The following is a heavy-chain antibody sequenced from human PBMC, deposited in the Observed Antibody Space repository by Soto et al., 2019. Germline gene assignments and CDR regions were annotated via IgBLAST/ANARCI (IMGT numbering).Heavy chain of an antibody. CDR3: ARVRYSDNWHGLIDF. CDR2: IYPRGST. J-gene: IGHJ4*02. CDR1: GGSISSGAFS. V-gene: IGHV4-30-2*01. D-gene: IGHD4-4*01. Sequence: SETLSLTCTVSGGSISSGAFSWSWIRQPPGRGLEWIGYIYPRGSTYYIPSLRSRVAISMDRAKNQFSLHLSSVTAEDTAVYFCARVRYSDNWHGLIDFWGLGTLVTVS.